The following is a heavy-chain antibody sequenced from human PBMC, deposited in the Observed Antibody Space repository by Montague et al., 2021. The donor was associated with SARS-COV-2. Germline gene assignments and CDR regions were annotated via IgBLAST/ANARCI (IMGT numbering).Heavy chain of an antibody. V-gene: IGHV4-59*08. J-gene: IGHJ4*02. D-gene: IGHD3-9*01. CDR2: VLYNKGT. Sequence: SETLSLTCTVSGVSVTDYYWSWIRQPPGEGLEWVGDVLYNKGTNFNPSLKSRVAISVDTSKNQFSLRLTSVTAADTALYYCVRHPHYDGLNGPPDFWGQGTLATVSS. CDR3: VRHPHYDGLNGPPDF. CDR1: GVSVTDYY.